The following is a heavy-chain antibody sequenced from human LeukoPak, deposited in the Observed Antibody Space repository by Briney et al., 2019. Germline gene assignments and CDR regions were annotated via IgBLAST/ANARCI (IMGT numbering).Heavy chain of an antibody. CDR1: GLIVSSDY. J-gene: IGHJ4*02. Sequence: GGSLRLSCAASGLIVSSDYLAWVRQAPGKGLEWISVIYGGGATYYADSVQGRFTIFRDSSRNALYLQMNSLRVEDTAVYYCARLHRASRHYFDYWGQETLVSVSS. CDR2: IYGGGAT. D-gene: IGHD6-6*01. CDR3: ARLHRASRHYFDY. V-gene: IGHV3-53*01.